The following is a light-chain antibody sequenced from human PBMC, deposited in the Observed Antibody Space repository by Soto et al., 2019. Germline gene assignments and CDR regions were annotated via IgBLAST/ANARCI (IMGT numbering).Light chain of an antibody. J-gene: IGLJ1*01. CDR2: DVS. Sequence: QSALTQPRSVSGSPGQSVTISCTGTSSDVGGYNYVSWYQQHPGKAPKLMIYDVSKRPSWVPDRFSGSKSGNTASLTISGLQAEDEADYYCCSYAGSYGYVFGTGTKVTV. V-gene: IGLV2-11*01. CDR3: CSYAGSYGYV. CDR1: SSDVGGYNY.